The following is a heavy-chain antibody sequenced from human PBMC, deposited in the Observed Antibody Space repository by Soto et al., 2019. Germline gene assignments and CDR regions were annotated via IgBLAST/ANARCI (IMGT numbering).Heavy chain of an antibody. CDR1: GGYISSSSYY. J-gene: IGHJ5*02. CDR2: IYYSGST. V-gene: IGHV4-39*01. Sequence: SATLSRTCTFAGGYISSSSYYWGWLRQPPGKGLEWIGSIYYSGSTYYNPSLKSRVTISVDTSKNQFSLKLSSVTASDTAVYYCARGRNWFDPWVQGTLVTGSS. CDR3: ARGRNWFDP.